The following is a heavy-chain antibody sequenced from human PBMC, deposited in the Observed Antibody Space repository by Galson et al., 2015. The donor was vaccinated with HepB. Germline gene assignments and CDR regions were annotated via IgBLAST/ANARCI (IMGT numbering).Heavy chain of an antibody. CDR1: GFTFSSYA. D-gene: IGHD5-18*01. V-gene: IGHV3-30*09. Sequence: SLRLSCAASGFTFSSYAMHWVRQAPGKGLEWVAVISYDGSNKYYADSVKGRFAISRDNSKNTLYLQMNSLRAEDTAVYYCARDDTAMVEYFDYWGQGILVTVSS. J-gene: IGHJ4*02. CDR3: ARDDTAMVEYFDY. CDR2: ISYDGSNK.